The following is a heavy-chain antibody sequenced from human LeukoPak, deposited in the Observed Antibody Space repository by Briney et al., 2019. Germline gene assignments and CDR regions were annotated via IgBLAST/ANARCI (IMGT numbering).Heavy chain of an antibody. CDR1: GLTFSSYS. J-gene: IGHJ5*02. CDR2: ISANGSST. D-gene: IGHD3-10*01. CDR3: APGGPHGFDP. Sequence: PGGSLRLSCAASGLTFSSYSMSWVRQAPGKGLYWVSGISANGSSTYYADSVKGRFTISRDNSKNTLYLQMNSLRAEDTAVYYCAPGGPHGFDPWGQGTLVTVSS. V-gene: IGHV3-23*01.